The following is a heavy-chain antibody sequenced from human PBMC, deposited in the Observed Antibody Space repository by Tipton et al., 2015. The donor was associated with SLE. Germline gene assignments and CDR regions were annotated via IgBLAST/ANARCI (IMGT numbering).Heavy chain of an antibody. CDR3: ASSIVGATDYYYGMDV. V-gene: IGHV4-59*08. Sequence: TLSLTCTVSGGSISSYYWSWIRQPPGKGLEWIGYIYYSGSTNYNPSLKSRVTISVDTSKNQFSLKLSSVTAADTAVYYCASSIVGATDYYYGMDVWGQGTTVTVSS. D-gene: IGHD1-26*01. CDR2: IYYSGST. J-gene: IGHJ6*02. CDR1: GGSISSYY.